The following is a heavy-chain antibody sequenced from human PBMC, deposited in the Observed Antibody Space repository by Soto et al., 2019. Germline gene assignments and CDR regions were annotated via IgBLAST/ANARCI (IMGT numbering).Heavy chain of an antibody. J-gene: IGHJ4*02. CDR2: ISYSGST. D-gene: IGHD1-20*01. Sequence: QVQLQESGPGLVKPSETLSLTCTVSGGSISSYYWSWVRQPPGKGLEWIGYISYSGSTNYNPSLKSRVTLSVDTSKNQFSLKVTSVTAADTAVYYCARHADFSYKGPFDHWGQGALVTVSS. CDR3: ARHADFSYKGPFDH. V-gene: IGHV4-59*08. CDR1: GGSISSYY.